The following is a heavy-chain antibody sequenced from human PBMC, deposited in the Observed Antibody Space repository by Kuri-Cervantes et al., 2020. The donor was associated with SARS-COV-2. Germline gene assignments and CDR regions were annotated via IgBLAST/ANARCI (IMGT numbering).Heavy chain of an antibody. CDR2: IWYDGINK. J-gene: IGHJ5*02. Sequence: GGSLRLSCAASGFTFSSYGMHWVRQAPGKGLEWVALIWYDGINKYYADSVKGRFTISRDNSKNTLYLQMNSLRVEDTAVYYCARERGVIPAGLGWFDPWGQGTLVTVSS. CDR1: GFTFSSYG. CDR3: ARERGVIPAGLGWFDP. V-gene: IGHV3-33*01. D-gene: IGHD2-2*01.